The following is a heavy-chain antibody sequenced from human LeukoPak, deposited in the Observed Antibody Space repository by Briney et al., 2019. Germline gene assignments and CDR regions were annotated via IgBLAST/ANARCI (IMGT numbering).Heavy chain of an antibody. D-gene: IGHD4-23*01. CDR3: ARETHDGNYYYYYYYMDV. Sequence: PSETLSLTCTVSSGSISSTSYYWSWIRQPAGKGLEWIGRIYTSGSTNYNPSLKSRVTISVDTSKNQFSLKLSSVTAADTAVYYCARETHDGNYYYYYYYMDVWGKGTTVTISS. CDR2: IYTSGST. CDR1: SGSISSTSYY. J-gene: IGHJ6*03. V-gene: IGHV4-61*02.